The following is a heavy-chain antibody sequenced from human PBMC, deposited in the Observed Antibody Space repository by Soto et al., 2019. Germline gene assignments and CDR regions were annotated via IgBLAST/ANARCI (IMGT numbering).Heavy chain of an antibody. V-gene: IGHV3-11*01. D-gene: IGHD3-10*01. J-gene: IGHJ4*02. CDR2: ISGDGTTI. CDR3: ASDPYYYASGF. Sequence: LRLSCAASGFRFSDLYMTWIRQAPGKGLEWVSKISGDGTTIYYADSVKGRFTVSRDNARNSVYLQMNSLRAEDTAVYYCASDPYYYASGFWGQGTLVTVSS. CDR1: GFRFSDLY.